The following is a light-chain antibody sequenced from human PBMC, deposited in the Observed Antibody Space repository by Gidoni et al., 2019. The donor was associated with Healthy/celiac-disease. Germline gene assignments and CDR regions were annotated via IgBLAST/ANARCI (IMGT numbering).Light chain of an antibody. V-gene: IGKV1-5*03. CDR3: QQYTSYWT. CDR1: QSISSW. Sequence: DIQRTQSPSTLSASVGDRVTITGRASQSISSWLAWYQQKPGKAPKLLIYTASSLESGVPSRFSGSGSGTEFTLTISSLQPDDFATYYCQQYTSYWTFGQGTKVEIK. J-gene: IGKJ1*01. CDR2: TAS.